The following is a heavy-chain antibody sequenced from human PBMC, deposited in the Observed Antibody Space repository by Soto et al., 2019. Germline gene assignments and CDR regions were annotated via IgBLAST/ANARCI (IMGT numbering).Heavy chain of an antibody. D-gene: IGHD6-13*01. Sequence: QVQLVQSGAEVKKPGASVKVSCKASGYTFSTYDIDWVRLATGQGLEWMGSMNPNSGNTEYAQKFQGRVTMTRDTSTSTAYMELRSMRSEDTAIYYCARIMGGIAAAGNDYWGQGTLVTVSS. J-gene: IGHJ4*02. V-gene: IGHV1-8*01. CDR2: MNPNSGNT. CDR1: GYTFSTYD. CDR3: ARIMGGIAAAGNDY.